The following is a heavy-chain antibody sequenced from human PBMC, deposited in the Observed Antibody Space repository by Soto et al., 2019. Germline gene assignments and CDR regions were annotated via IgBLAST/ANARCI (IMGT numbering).Heavy chain of an antibody. J-gene: IGHJ5*01. CDR1: GYRFTSYR. D-gene: IGHD2-15*01. Sequence: LKISCRTSGYRFTSYRIAWVRQMPGKGLEWMGIIFPSDSDTRYSPSFQGQVTISADRSTSTVFLQWASLKASDTAVYFCARKDKSGPSNSFDSCGQGTLVTGS. CDR2: IFPSDSDT. V-gene: IGHV5-51*01. CDR3: ARKDKSGPSNSFDS.